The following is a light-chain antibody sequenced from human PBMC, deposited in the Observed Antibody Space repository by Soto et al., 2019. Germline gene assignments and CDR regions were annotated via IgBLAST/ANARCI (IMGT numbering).Light chain of an antibody. J-gene: IGKJ1*01. CDR2: MAS. CDR3: QQYNSYLWT. Sequence: DIQMTQSPSTLSASVGDRVTITCRASQSIGSWLAWYQQKPGKAPKLLIYMASNLESGVTARFSGSRSGTEFTLTISSLQPDDFATYYCQQYNSYLWTFGQGTKVEIK. V-gene: IGKV1-5*03. CDR1: QSIGSW.